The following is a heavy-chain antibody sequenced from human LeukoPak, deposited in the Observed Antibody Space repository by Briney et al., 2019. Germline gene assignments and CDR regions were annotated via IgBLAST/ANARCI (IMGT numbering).Heavy chain of an antibody. CDR3: ARGEPHYYYDSSGYYYP. Sequence: SETLSLTCAVYGGSFSGYYWTWIRQPPGKGLEWIGEINHSGSTNYNPSLKSRVTISVDTSKNQFSLKLSSVTAADTAVYYCARGEPHYYYDSSGYYYPWGQGTLVTVSS. CDR2: INHSGST. CDR1: GGSFSGYY. J-gene: IGHJ5*02. D-gene: IGHD3-22*01. V-gene: IGHV4-34*01.